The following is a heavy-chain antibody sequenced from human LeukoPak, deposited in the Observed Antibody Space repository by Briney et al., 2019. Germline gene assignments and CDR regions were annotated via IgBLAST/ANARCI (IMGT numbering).Heavy chain of an antibody. Sequence: GGSLRLSCAASGFMFKNYPMTWVRQAPGKGLEWVSAIRPSDGSTLYADSVMGRFTISRDSSKNTLYLQMNNLRVEDTALYYCAKLTSGWFEDFWGQGTLVTVSS. V-gene: IGHV3-23*01. CDR3: AKLTSGWFEDF. CDR2: IRPSDGST. J-gene: IGHJ4*02. CDR1: GFMFKNYP. D-gene: IGHD6-19*01.